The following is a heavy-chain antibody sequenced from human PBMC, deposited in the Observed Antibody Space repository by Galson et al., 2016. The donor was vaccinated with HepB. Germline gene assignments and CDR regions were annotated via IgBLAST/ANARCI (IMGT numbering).Heavy chain of an antibody. CDR3: ARAGFYNLDN. CDR2: VHHDRGT. Sequence: SETLSLTCAVSGDSINTDNWWSWVRQPPGKGPEWIGEVHHDRGTNYNPSLKSRVTISLDRSKNQFSLNVNSVTAADTAVYYCARAGFYNLDNWGQGTLVAVSA. CDR1: GDSINTDNW. D-gene: IGHD1-14*01. V-gene: IGHV4-4*02. J-gene: IGHJ4*02.